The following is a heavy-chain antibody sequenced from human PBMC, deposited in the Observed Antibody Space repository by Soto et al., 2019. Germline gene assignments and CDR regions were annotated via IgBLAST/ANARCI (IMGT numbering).Heavy chain of an antibody. CDR3: ARARITMIVVVPFDY. J-gene: IGHJ4*02. CDR2: IWYDGSNR. Sequence: GGSLRLSCAASGFTFNTFGMHWVRQAPGKGLEWVALIWYDGSNRYYADSVKGRFTISRDNSKNTVFLQMNSLRAEDTAVYYCARARITMIVVVPFDYWGQGTLVTVSS. D-gene: IGHD3-22*01. CDR1: GFTFNTFG. V-gene: IGHV3-33*01.